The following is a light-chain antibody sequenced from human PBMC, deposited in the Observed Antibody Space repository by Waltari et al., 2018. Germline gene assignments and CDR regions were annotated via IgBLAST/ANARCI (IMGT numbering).Light chain of an antibody. CDR2: GAS. CDR1: QSVSSTS. V-gene: IGKV3-20*01. CDR3: QQYGSSPYT. Sequence: CRASQSVSSTSFGWYQQKVGQPPRLLIYGASSRATGIPDRFSGSGSGTDFTLTISRLEPEDFAVYYCQQYGSSPYTFGQGTKLEI. J-gene: IGKJ2*01.